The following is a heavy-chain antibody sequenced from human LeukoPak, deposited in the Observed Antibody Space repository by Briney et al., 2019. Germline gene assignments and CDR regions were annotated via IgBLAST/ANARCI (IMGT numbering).Heavy chain of an antibody. CDR2: ISTSSSYT. Sequence: GGSLRLSCAASGFSFSTSYMNWVRQAPGKGLEWVSYISTSSSYTNYADSVKGRFTISRDNAKNSLYLQMNSLRAEDTAVYYCARFYGSGSWNDAFDIWGQGTMVTVSS. CDR1: GFSFSTSY. V-gene: IGHV3-11*03. CDR3: ARFYGSGSWNDAFDI. J-gene: IGHJ3*02. D-gene: IGHD3-10*01.